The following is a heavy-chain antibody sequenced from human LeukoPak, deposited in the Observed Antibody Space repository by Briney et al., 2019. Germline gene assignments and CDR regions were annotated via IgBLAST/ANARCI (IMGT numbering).Heavy chain of an antibody. CDR3: ARGYNWNYWESNYYFDY. J-gene: IGHJ4*02. V-gene: IGHV1-18*01. CDR2: ISAYNGNT. D-gene: IGHD1-7*01. Sequence: ASVKVSCKASGYTFTSYGISWVRQAPGQGLEWMGWISAYNGNTNYAQKLQGRVTMTTDTSTSTAYMELRSLRSDDTAAYYCARGYNWNYWESNYYFDYWGQGTLVTVSS. CDR1: GYTFTSYG.